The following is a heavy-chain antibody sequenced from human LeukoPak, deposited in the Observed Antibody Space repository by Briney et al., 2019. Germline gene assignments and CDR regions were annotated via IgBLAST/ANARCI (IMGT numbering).Heavy chain of an antibody. J-gene: IGHJ4*02. CDR1: GFAFSSYG. CDR3: AKPFGSWSYYFDY. Sequence: PGRPLRLSCAASGFAFSSYGMHWVRQAPGKGLEWVAVIWYDGSNKYYADSVKGRFTISRDNSKNTLYLQMNSLRAEDTAVYYCAKPFGSWSYYFDYWGQGTLVTVSS. V-gene: IGHV3-33*06. D-gene: IGHD6-13*01. CDR2: IWYDGSNK.